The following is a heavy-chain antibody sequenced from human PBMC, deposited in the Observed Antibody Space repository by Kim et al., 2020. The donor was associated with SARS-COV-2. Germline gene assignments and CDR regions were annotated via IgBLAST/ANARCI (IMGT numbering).Heavy chain of an antibody. CDR2: IYYSGST. V-gene: IGHV4-31*03. Sequence: SETLSLTCTVSGGSISSGGYYWSWIRQHPGKGLEWIGYIYYSGSTYYNPSLKSRVTISVDTSKNQFSLKLSSVTAADTAVYYCARDGYYYYDSSGYYRWFDPWGQGTLVTVSS. D-gene: IGHD3-22*01. CDR3: ARDGYYYYDSSGYYRWFDP. J-gene: IGHJ5*02. CDR1: GGSISSGGYY.